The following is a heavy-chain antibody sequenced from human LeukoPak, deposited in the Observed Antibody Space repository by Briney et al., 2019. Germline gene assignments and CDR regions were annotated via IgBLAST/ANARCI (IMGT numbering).Heavy chain of an antibody. Sequence: GGSLRLSCAASGFTFSSYAMSWVRQAPGKGLEWVSAISGSGGSTYYADSVKGRFTISRDNSKNTLYLQMNSLRAEDTAVYYCAREYPYYDSNSYGMDVWGQGTTVTVSS. D-gene: IGHD3-22*01. J-gene: IGHJ6*02. V-gene: IGHV3-23*01. CDR3: AREYPYYDSNSYGMDV. CDR1: GFTFSSYA. CDR2: ISGSGGST.